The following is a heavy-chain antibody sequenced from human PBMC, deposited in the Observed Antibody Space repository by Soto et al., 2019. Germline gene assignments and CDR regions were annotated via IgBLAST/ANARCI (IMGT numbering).Heavy chain of an antibody. CDR2: LKLDGREK. Sequence: EVQLVESGGGLVQPGGSLRLSCAASGFTCSSYWMSWVRQAPGKGVEWVSNLKLDGREKYYVDSVKGRCTISRDNAKNSLYLQMNSLRVEDTAVYYCASEGVGFFDYCGQGTLVTVSS. D-gene: IGHD2-15*01. CDR1: GFTCSSYW. CDR3: ASEGVGFFDY. V-gene: IGHV3-7*01. J-gene: IGHJ4*02.